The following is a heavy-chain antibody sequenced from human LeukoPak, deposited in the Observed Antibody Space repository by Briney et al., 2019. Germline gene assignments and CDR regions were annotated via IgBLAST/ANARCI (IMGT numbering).Heavy chain of an antibody. CDR2: ISYDGSNK. CDR3: ASDLGYCSSTSCRTMGYYYYYGMDV. V-gene: IGHV3-30-3*01. Sequence: PGRSLRLSCAASGFTFSSYAMHWVRQAPGKGPEWVAVISYDGSNKYYADSVKGRFTISRDNSKNTLYLQMNSLRAEDTAVYYCASDLGYCSSTSCRTMGYYYYYGMDVWGQGTTVTVSS. CDR1: GFTFSSYA. J-gene: IGHJ6*02. D-gene: IGHD2-2*01.